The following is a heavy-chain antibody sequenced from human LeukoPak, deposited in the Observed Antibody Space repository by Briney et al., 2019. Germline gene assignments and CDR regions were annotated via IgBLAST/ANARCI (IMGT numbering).Heavy chain of an antibody. CDR3: AKDEACSSTSCYTSGRFSD. V-gene: IGHV3-9*01. CDR1: GFTFDDYA. CDR2: ISWNSGSI. J-gene: IGHJ4*02. Sequence: GRSLRLSCAASGFTFDDYAMHWVRQAPGKGLEWVSGISWNSGSIGYADSVKGRFTISRDNAKNSLYLQMNSLRAEDTALYYCAKDEACSSTSCYTSGRFSDWGQGTLVTVSS. D-gene: IGHD2-2*02.